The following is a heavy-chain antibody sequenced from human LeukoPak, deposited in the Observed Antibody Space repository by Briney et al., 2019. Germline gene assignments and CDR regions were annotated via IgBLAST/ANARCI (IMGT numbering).Heavy chain of an antibody. CDR2: IKSDVST. CDR1: GFTSSSYW. J-gene: IGHJ1*01. Sequence: GGSLRLSCAASGFTSSSYWMHWVRQAPGKGLVWVSRIKSDVSTNYADSVKGRFTISRDNAKNTLSLQMNSLRAEDTGVYYCARAPSEIGGYYPEYFRHWGQGTLVTVSS. CDR3: ARAPSEIGGYYPEYFRH. V-gene: IGHV3-74*01. D-gene: IGHD3-22*01.